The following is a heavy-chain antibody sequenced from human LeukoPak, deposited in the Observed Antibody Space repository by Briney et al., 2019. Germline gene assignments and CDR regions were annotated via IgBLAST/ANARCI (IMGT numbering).Heavy chain of an antibody. J-gene: IGHJ3*02. D-gene: IGHD5-24*01. V-gene: IGHV3-53*01. CDR1: GFTVSSNY. Sequence: PGGSLRLSCAASGFTVSSNYMSWVRQAPGKGLEWVSVIYSGGSTYYADSVKGRFTIFRDNSKNTLYLQMNSLRAEDTAVYYCARNVEMATISPDAFDIWGQGTMVTVSS. CDR3: ARNVEMATISPDAFDI. CDR2: IYSGGST.